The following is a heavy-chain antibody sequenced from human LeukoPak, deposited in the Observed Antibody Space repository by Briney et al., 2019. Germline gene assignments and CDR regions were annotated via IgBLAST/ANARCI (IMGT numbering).Heavy chain of an antibody. Sequence: SETLSLTCAVSGYSISSGYYWGWIRQPPGKGLEWIGSIYHSGGAYYNSSLKSRVTISVDTSKNQFSLNLSSVTAADMAVYYCAREKGRYWFEPWGQGTLVTVSS. CDR2: IYHSGGA. J-gene: IGHJ5*02. CDR3: AREKGRYWFEP. D-gene: IGHD3-10*01. CDR1: GYSISSGYY. V-gene: IGHV4-38-2*02.